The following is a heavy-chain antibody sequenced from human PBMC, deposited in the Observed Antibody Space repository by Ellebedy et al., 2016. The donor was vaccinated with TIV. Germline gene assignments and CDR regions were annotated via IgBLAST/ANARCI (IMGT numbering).Heavy chain of an antibody. D-gene: IGHD2-2*01. V-gene: IGHV3-33*05. J-gene: IGHJ4*02. CDR3: VGVPAAMEYFDY. Sequence: GGSLRLXXAASGFTFSSYGMHWVRQAPGKGLEWVAVISYDGSNKYYADSVKGRFTISRDNSKNTLYLQMNSLRAEDTAVYYCVGVPAAMEYFDYWGQGTLVTVSS. CDR2: ISYDGSNK. CDR1: GFTFSSYG.